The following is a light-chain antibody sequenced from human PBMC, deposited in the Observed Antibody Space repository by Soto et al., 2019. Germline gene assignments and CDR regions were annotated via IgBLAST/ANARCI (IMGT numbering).Light chain of an antibody. CDR1: QSISGS. V-gene: IGKV1-5*03. CDR3: QQYNGYWT. Sequence: DIQMTQSPSTLSASVGDRVTITCRASQSISGSLAWYQQKQGKAPKLLIYEASNLKSGVPSRFSGSGSGTEYTLTISSLQADDSASYYCQQYNGYWTFGQGTRVEIK. CDR2: EAS. J-gene: IGKJ1*01.